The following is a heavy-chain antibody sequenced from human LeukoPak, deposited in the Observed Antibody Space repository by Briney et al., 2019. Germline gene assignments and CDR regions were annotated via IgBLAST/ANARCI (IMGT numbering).Heavy chain of an antibody. CDR2: IYYSGNT. CDR1: DASISSTNYY. J-gene: IGHJ4*02. V-gene: IGHV4-39*01. D-gene: IGHD5-18*01. CDR3: ARRYRYSYGKIDY. Sequence: PSETLSLTCTVSDASISSTNYYWVWIRQPPGKGLEWIGNIYYSGNTYYNPSLKSRVTISVDTSKNQFSLKLSSVTAADTAVYHCARRYRYSYGKIDYWGQGILVTVSS.